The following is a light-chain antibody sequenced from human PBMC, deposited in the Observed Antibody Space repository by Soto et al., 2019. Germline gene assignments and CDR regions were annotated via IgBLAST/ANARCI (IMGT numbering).Light chain of an antibody. CDR2: DAS. J-gene: IGKJ4*01. V-gene: IGKV1-33*01. CDR1: QDITTP. CDR3: QQYDNLPLS. Sequence: DIQMTQSPSFLSASVGDRVTITCQASQDITTPLNWYQQKPGKAPKLLMYDASNLETGVPSRYSGSGSGTDFTFTISSLQAEDIATYYCQQYDNLPLSFGGGTKVEIK.